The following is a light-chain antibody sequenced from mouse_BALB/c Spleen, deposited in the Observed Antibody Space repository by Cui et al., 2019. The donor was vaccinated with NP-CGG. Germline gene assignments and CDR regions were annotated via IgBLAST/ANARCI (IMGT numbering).Light chain of an antibody. J-gene: IGLJ1*01. Sequence: QAVVTQASALTTSPGETVTPCRSSTGAVTTSNYANWVQEKPDHLFTGLIGGTNNRAPGVPARFSGSLIGDKAALTITGAQTEDEAIYFCALWYSNHWVFGGGTKLTVL. CDR1: TGAVTTSNY. V-gene: IGLV1*01. CDR3: ALWYSNHWV. CDR2: GTN.